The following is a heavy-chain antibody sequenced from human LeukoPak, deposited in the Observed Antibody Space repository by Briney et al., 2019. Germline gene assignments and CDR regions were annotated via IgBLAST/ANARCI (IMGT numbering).Heavy chain of an antibody. CDR3: VRARQGYSGSDFDY. Sequence: SETLSLTCTVSGDSFSSYYWNWIRQPAGKGLEWIGRIYTSGIANYNPSLKRRVTMSVDTSKKQFSLRLTSVTAADSAVYYCVRARQGYSGSDFDYWGQGTLVTVSS. CDR2: IYTSGIA. V-gene: IGHV4-4*07. J-gene: IGHJ4*02. CDR1: GDSFSSYY. D-gene: IGHD1-26*01.